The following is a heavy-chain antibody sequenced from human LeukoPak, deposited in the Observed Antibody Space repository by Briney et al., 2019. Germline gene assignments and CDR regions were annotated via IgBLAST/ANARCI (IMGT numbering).Heavy chain of an antibody. CDR2: IYYSGST. Sequence: PSETLSLTCTVSGGSISSNSYYWGWVRQPPGKGLEWIGSIYYSGSTYYKPSLKSRVTISVDTSKNQFSLKLISVTAADTAVYYCARGYSVDSWGQGTLVTVSS. D-gene: IGHD2-15*01. J-gene: IGHJ4*02. CDR1: GGSISSNSYY. CDR3: ARGYSVDS. V-gene: IGHV4-39*07.